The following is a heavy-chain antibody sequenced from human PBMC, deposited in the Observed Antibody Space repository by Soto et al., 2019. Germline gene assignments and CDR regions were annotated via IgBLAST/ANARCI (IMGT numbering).Heavy chain of an antibody. CDR2: IWYDGSNK. D-gene: IGHD6-19*01. J-gene: IGHJ4*02. Sequence: QVQLVESEGGVVQPGRSLRLSCAASGFTFSSYGMHWVRQAPGKGLEWVAVIWYDGSNKYYADSVKGRFTISRDNSKNTLYLQMNSLRAEDTAVYYCARDLEGEQWLPLDYWGQGTLVTVSS. CDR1: GFTFSSYG. CDR3: ARDLEGEQWLPLDY. V-gene: IGHV3-33*01.